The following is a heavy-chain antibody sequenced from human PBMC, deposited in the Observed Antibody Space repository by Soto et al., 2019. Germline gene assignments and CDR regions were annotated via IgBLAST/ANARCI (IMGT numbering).Heavy chain of an antibody. Sequence: GESLKISCEASGYSFTTYWISWVRQMPGKGLEWMGAIDPRDSYTKYSPSFQGHVTISVDKSIGTAYLQWNSLKASDTAIYYCAREKSDLELFNWLDPWGQGTRVTVSS. CDR1: GYSFTTYW. J-gene: IGHJ5*02. V-gene: IGHV5-10-1*01. CDR3: AREKSDLELFNWLDP. CDR2: IDPRDSYT. D-gene: IGHD1-7*01.